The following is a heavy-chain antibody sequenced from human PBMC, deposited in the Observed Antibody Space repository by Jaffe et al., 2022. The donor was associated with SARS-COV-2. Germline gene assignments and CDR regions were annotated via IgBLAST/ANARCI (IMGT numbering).Heavy chain of an antibody. V-gene: IGHV1-46*01. D-gene: IGHD3-3*01. CDR3: ARGGITIFGVVSNWFDP. CDR2: INPSGGST. J-gene: IGHJ5*02. Sequence: QVQLVQSGAEVKKPGASVKVSCKASGYTFTSYYMHWVRQAPGQGLEWMGIINPSGGSTSYAQKFQGRVTMTRDTSTSTVYMELSSLRSEDTAVYYCARGGITIFGVVSNWFDPWGQGTLVTVSS. CDR1: GYTFTSYY.